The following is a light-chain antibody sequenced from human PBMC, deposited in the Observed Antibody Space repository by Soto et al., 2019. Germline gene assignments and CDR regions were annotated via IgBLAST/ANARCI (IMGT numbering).Light chain of an antibody. Sequence: QSALTQPASVSGSPGQSITISCTGSSSDVGVSNLVSWYQQHPGKAPKLIIYEVSQRPSGVSNRFSGSKSGNTASLTTSGLQADDGGDYYCCSYANRRRLFGAGTKLTVL. V-gene: IGLV2-23*02. CDR3: CSYANRRRL. J-gene: IGLJ3*02. CDR2: EVS. CDR1: SSDVGVSNL.